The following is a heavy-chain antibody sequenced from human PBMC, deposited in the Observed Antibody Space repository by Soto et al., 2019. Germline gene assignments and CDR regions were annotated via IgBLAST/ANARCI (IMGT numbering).Heavy chain of an antibody. Sequence: PGGSLRLSCAASGFTFSSYEMNWVRQAPGKGLEWVSYISSSGSTIYYADSVKGRFTISRDNAKNSLYLQMNSLRAEDTAVYYCARGLIAARGWKPGCDYWGQVTRVTVSS. J-gene: IGHJ4*02. CDR1: GFTFSSYE. D-gene: IGHD6-6*01. CDR3: ARGLIAARGWKPGCDY. V-gene: IGHV3-48*03. CDR2: ISSSGSTI.